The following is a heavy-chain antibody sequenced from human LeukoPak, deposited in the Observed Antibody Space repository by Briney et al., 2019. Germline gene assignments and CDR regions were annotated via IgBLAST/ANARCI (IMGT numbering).Heavy chain of an antibody. CDR3: ARDGTGYSYGYIDY. J-gene: IGHJ4*02. V-gene: IGHV4-39*07. Sequence: SETLSLTCTVSGGSISSSSYYWGWIRQPPGKGLEWIGSIYYSGSTYYNPSLKSRVTISVDTSKNQFSLKLSSVTAADTAVYYCARDGTGYSYGYIDYWGQGTLVTVSS. CDR2: IYYSGST. D-gene: IGHD5-18*01. CDR1: GGSISSSSYY.